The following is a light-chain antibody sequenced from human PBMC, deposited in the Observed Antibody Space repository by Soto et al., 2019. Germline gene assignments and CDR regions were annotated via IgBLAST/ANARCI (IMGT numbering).Light chain of an antibody. CDR1: QSISSW. CDR2: DAS. Sequence: DIQMTQSPSTLSASVGDRVTITCRASQSISSWLAWYQQKPGKAPKLLIYDASSLESGVPSRFSGSGSGTEFTLTISSLQPDDFATYYCQQYYTYPTFGQGTKVELK. V-gene: IGKV1-5*01. CDR3: QQYYTYPT. J-gene: IGKJ1*01.